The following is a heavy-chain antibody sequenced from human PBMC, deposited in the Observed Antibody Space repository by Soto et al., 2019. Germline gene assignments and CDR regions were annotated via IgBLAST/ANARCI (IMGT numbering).Heavy chain of an antibody. CDR2: ISWSSGSI. CDR1: GFTFDDYA. J-gene: IGHJ3*02. D-gene: IGHD5-18*01. V-gene: IGHV3-9*01. Sequence: EVQLVESGGGLVQPGRSLRLSCAASGFTFDDYAMHWVLQAPGKGLEWVSGISWSSGSIGYADSVKGRFTISRDNAKNSLYLQMNSLRAEDTALYYCAKSKYTYGNDAFDIWGQGTMVTVSS. CDR3: AKSKYTYGNDAFDI.